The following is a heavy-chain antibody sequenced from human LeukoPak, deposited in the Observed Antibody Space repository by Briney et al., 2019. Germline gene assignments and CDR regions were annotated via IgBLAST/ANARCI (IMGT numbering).Heavy chain of an antibody. CDR3: ARVTGKAVDP. CDR2: INPNSGGT. V-gene: IGHV1-2*02. CDR1: GYTFTGYY. D-gene: IGHD1-20*01. Sequence: ASVKVSCKASGYTFTGYYMHWVRQAPGQGLEWMGWINPNSGGTNYAQKFQGRVTMTRDTSISTAYMELSSLRSEDTAVYYCARVTGKAVDPWGQGTLVTVSS. J-gene: IGHJ5*02.